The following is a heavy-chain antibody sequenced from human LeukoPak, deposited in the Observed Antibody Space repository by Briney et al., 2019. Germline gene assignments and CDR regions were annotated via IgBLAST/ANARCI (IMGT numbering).Heavy chain of an antibody. Sequence: GESLKISCKGSGYSFATYWIAWVRQTPRKGLEWMGIIYPRDSDTKYNPSFQGQVSISADKSIGTAYLQWNSLQASDTAIYYCARSHSSTLTWFDPWGQGTLVSVSS. CDR2: IYPRDSDT. CDR3: ARSHSSTLTWFDP. CDR1: GYSFATYW. V-gene: IGHV5-51*01. J-gene: IGHJ5*02.